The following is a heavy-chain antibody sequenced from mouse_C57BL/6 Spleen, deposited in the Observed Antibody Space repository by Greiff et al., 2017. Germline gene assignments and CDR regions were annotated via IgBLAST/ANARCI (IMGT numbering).Heavy chain of an antibody. CDR1: GYTFTSYW. Sequence: VQLLQPGAELVKPGASVKVSCKASGYTFTSYWMHWVKQSPGQGLEWIGQIHPSDSDTNYLQKFKGKSTLTVDKSSSAAYMQLSSLTSEDSAVYYCAMRVIRPGMDYWGQGTSVTVSS. J-gene: IGHJ4*01. V-gene: IGHV1-74*01. CDR2: IHPSDSDT. CDR3: AMRVIRPGMDY. D-gene: IGHD2-13*01.